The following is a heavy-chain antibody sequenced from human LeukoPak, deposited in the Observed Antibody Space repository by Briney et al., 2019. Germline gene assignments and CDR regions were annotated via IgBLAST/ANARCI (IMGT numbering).Heavy chain of an antibody. Sequence: ASVKVSCKASGYTFTNYDINWVRQATGQRLEWTGWMNPNSGATGYAQNFQGRVTITRNTSITTAYMELSSLRSEDTAVYYCALKRSTWAYDNWRDPWGQGTLVTVSS. CDR3: ALKRSTWAYDNWRDP. J-gene: IGHJ5*02. CDR1: GYTFTNYD. V-gene: IGHV1-8*03. CDR2: MNPNSGAT. D-gene: IGHD4-17*01.